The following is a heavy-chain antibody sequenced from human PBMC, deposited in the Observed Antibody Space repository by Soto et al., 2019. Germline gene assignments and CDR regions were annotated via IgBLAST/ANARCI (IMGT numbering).Heavy chain of an antibody. CDR1: GYTLTELS. D-gene: IGHD2-2*01. CDR2: FDPEDGET. V-gene: IGHV1-24*01. J-gene: IGHJ6*03. Sequence: ASVKVSCKVSGYTLTELSMHWVRQAPGKGLEWMGGFDPEDGETIYAQKFQGRVTMTEDTSTDTAYMELSSLRSEDTAVYYCATDHRGIVVVPAQDSYYYYMDVRGKGTTLTVSS. CDR3: ATDHRGIVVVPAQDSYYYYMDV.